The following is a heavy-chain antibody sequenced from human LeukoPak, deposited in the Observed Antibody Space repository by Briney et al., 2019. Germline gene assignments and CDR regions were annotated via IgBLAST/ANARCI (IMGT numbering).Heavy chain of an antibody. CDR3: AKDNMVGYYFDY. V-gene: IGHV3-9*01. CDR1: GFTLDDYA. CDR2: ISWNSGSI. J-gene: IGHJ4*02. Sequence: GRSLRLSCAASGFTLDDYAMHWVRQAPGKGLEWVSGISWNSGSIGYADSVKGRFTISRDNAKNSLYLQMNSLRAEDTALYYCAKDNMVGYYFDYWGQGTLVTVSS. D-gene: IGHD4/OR15-4a*01.